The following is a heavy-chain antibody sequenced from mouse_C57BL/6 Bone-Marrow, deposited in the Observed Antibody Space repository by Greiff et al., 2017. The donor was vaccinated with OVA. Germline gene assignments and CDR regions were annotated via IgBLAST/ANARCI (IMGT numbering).Heavy chain of an antibody. V-gene: IGHV5-12*01. CDR1: GFTFSDYY. J-gene: IGHJ3*01. Sequence: EVKLVESGGGLVQPGGSLKLSCAASGFTFSDYYMYWVRQTPEKRLEWVAYISNGGGSTYYPDTVKGRFTISRDNANNTLYLQMRRLKSEDTAMYYCARRDRELGFAYWGQGTLVTVSA. CDR3: ARRDRELGFAY. CDR2: ISNGGGST.